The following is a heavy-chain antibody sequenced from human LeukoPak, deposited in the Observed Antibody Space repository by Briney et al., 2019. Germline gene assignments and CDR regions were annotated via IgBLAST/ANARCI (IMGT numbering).Heavy chain of an antibody. J-gene: IGHJ4*02. V-gene: IGHV3-21*01. CDR3: ARASSGWAVDLYYFDY. D-gene: IGHD6-19*01. Sequence: GGSLRLSCAASGFTFSSYSMNWVRQAPGKGLEWVSSISSSSSYIYYPDSVKGRFTISRDNSKNSLYLRMNSLRAEDTAVYYCARASSGWAVDLYYFDYWGQGTLVTVSS. CDR2: ISSSSSYI. CDR1: GFTFSSYS.